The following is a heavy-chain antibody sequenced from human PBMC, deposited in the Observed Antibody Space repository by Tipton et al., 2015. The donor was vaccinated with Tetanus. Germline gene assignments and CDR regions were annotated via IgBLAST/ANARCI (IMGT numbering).Heavy chain of an antibody. CDR2: ISWNSGSI. CDR1: GFTFDDYA. D-gene: IGHD2-15*01. J-gene: IGHJ4*02. CDR3: AKDIRSGGSGSDY. Sequence: TASGFTFDDYAMHWVRQAPGKGLEWVSGISWNSGSIGYADSVKGRFTISRDNAKNSLYLQMNSLRAEDTTLYYCAKDIRSGGSGSDYWGQGTLVTVS. V-gene: IGHV3-9*01.